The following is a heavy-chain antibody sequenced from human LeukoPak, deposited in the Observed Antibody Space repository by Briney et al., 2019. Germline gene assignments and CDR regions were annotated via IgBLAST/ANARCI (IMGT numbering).Heavy chain of an antibody. CDR3: ARKHRGGGWYRFDY. D-gene: IGHD6-19*01. CDR2: IYYSGST. Sequence: SETLSLTCTVSGGSISSYYWSWIRQPPGKGLEWIGYIYYSGSTNYNPSLKSRVTISVDTSKNQFSLKLSSVTAADTAVYYCARKHRGGGWYRFDYWGQGTLVTVSS. CDR1: GGSISSYY. V-gene: IGHV4-59*01. J-gene: IGHJ4*02.